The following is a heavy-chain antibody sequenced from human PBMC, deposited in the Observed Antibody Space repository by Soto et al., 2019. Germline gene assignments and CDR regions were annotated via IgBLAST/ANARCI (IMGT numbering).Heavy chain of an antibody. J-gene: IGHJ6*03. CDR1: GGSISSYY. V-gene: IGHV4-59*08. CDR3: ARHAGTWGYYYYMDV. D-gene: IGHD3-16*01. Sequence: QVQLQESGPGLVKPSETLSLTCTVSGGSISSYYWRWIRQPPGKGLEWIGYIYYSGSTNYNPSLKSRVTISVDTSKNRYSLKLSSVTAADTAVYYCARHAGTWGYYYYMDVWGKGTTVTVSS. CDR2: IYYSGST.